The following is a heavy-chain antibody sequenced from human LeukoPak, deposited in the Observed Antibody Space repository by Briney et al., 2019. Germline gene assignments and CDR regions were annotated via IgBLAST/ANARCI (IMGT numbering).Heavy chain of an antibody. V-gene: IGHV1-69*06. CDR2: IIPIFGTA. CDR3: ARVLVVVAATGYYYYYMDV. D-gene: IGHD2-15*01. J-gene: IGHJ6*03. Sequence: SVKVSCKASGYTFTSYAISWVRQAPGQGLEWMGGIIPIFGTANYAQKFQGRVTITADKSTSTAYMELSSLRSEDTAVYYCARVLVVVAATGYYYYYMDVWGKGTTVTVSS. CDR1: GYTFTSYA.